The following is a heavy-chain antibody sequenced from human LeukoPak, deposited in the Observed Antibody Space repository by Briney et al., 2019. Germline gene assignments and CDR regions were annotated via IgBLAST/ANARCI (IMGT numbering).Heavy chain of an antibody. CDR2: IYYSGST. Sequence: SETLSLTCTVSGGSMSSYYWSWIRQPPGKGLEWIGYIYYSGSTNYNPSLKSRVTISVDTSKNQSTLKLSSVTAADTAVYYCARGRYGWLPFDYWGQGTLVTVSS. CDR1: GGSMSSYY. CDR3: ARGRYGWLPFDY. J-gene: IGHJ4*02. D-gene: IGHD3-16*01. V-gene: IGHV4-59*01.